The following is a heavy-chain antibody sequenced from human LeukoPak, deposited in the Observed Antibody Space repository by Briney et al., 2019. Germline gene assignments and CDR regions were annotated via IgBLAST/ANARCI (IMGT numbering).Heavy chain of an antibody. Sequence: GESLKISCKGSGYSFTSYWIGWVRQMPGNGLEWMGIIYPGDSDTRYSPSFQGQVTISADKSISTAYLQWSSLKASDTAMYYCARHTYDSSDYYTTSYYFDYWGQGTLVTVSS. CDR1: GYSFTSYW. J-gene: IGHJ4*02. D-gene: IGHD3-22*01. CDR2: IYPGDSDT. V-gene: IGHV5-51*01. CDR3: ARHTYDSSDYYTTSYYFDY.